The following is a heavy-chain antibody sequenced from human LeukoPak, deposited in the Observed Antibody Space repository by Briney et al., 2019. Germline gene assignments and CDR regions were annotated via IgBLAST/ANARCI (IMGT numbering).Heavy chain of an antibody. Sequence: SVKVSCKASGGTFSSYAISWVRQAPGQGLEWMGGIIPIFGTANYAQKFQGRVTITADESTSTAYMELSSLRSEDTAVYYCARDTLEVRDGWFDPWGQGTLVTVSS. CDR1: GGTFSSYA. CDR3: ARDTLEVRDGWFDP. J-gene: IGHJ5*02. V-gene: IGHV1-69*01. CDR2: IIPIFGTA. D-gene: IGHD1-7*01.